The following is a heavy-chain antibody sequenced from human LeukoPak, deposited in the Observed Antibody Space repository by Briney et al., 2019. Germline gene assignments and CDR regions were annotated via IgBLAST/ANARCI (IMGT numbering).Heavy chain of an antibody. CDR1: GFTFSNSA. Sequence: GGSLRLSCAASGFTFSNSAMSWVRQAPGKGLEWVSDISGGGGNRNYADSVKGRFTISRDSSKNILHLQMNTLRAEDTAVYYCARGPSGYHNTGGQGTLVTVSS. J-gene: IGHJ4*02. V-gene: IGHV3-23*01. CDR3: ARGPSGYHNT. D-gene: IGHD5-12*01. CDR2: ISGGGGNR.